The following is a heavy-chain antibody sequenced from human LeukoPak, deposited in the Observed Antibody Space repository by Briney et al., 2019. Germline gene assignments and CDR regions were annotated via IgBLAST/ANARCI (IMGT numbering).Heavy chain of an antibody. V-gene: IGHV5-51*01. J-gene: IGHJ4*02. D-gene: IGHD2-2*01. CDR1: GYSFTAYW. CDR2: IYPGDSDT. Sequence: GESLKIACRGSGYSFTAYWIGWVRQMPGKGLEWMGIIYPGDSDTRYSPSFQGQVTMSADKSINTAYLQWSSLKASDTAMYYCARRQGCSSTSCPPDSWGQGTLVTVSS. CDR3: ARRQGCSSTSCPPDS.